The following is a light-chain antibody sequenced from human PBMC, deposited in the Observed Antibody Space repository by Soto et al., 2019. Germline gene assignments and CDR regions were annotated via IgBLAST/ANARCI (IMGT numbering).Light chain of an antibody. CDR2: DSS. CDR3: QQFDSPPLT. CDR1: QDITNY. V-gene: IGKV1-33*01. J-gene: IGKJ5*01. Sequence: DIQMTQSPSSLSASVGDRVTIICQASQDITNYLNWYQQKPGKAPKLLIHDSSNLETVVPSRFSGSGSGTYFTFAISSLQPEDIATYFCQQFDSPPLTFGQGTRLEIK.